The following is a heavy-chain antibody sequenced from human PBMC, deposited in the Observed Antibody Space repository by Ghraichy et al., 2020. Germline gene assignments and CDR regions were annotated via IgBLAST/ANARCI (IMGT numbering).Heavy chain of an antibody. Sequence: GGSLRLSCAASGFTFSSYGMHWVRQAPGKGLEWVAVIWYDGSNKYYADSVKGRFTISRDNSKNTLYLQMNSLRAEDTAVYYCASGPLTDQLLNYWGQGTLVTVSS. D-gene: IGHD2-2*01. CDR2: IWYDGSNK. CDR3: ASGPLTDQLLNY. J-gene: IGHJ4*02. CDR1: GFTFSSYG. V-gene: IGHV3-33*01.